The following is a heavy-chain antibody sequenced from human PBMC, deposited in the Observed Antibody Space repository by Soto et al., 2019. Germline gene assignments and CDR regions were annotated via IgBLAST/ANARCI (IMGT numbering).Heavy chain of an antibody. V-gene: IGHV1-24*01. CDR2: FDSEGGKT. CDR3: ATGKIFSWKVPTAMWGIEFEY. D-gene: IGHD2-2*01. J-gene: IGHJ4*02. CDR1: GYTLTELS. Sequence: EASVKVSCKVSGYTLTELSIHWVRQAPGKGLVWMGGFDSEGGKTIYAQNFQDRVIMTEDTSADTAYMELSSLRSEDTAVYYCATGKIFSWKVPTAMWGIEFEYWGQGTLVTVSS.